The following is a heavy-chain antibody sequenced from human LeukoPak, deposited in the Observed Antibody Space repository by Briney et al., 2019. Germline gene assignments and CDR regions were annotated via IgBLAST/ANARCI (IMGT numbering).Heavy chain of an antibody. Sequence: GASVKVSCRASGYSFSNFDINWVRQATGQGLEWMGWMNPNSGYTGYAQKFQGGVTMTRNTSISTAYMELSSLNSDDTAVYYCVRAVAGLGYWGQGTLVTVSS. CDR1: GYSFSNFD. V-gene: IGHV1-8*01. CDR3: VRAVAGLGY. J-gene: IGHJ4*02. CDR2: MNPNSGYT. D-gene: IGHD6-19*01.